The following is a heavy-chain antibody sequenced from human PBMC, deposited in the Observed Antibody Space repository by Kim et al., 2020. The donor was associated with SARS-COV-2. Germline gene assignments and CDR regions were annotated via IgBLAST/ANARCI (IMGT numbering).Heavy chain of an antibody. J-gene: IGHJ6*02. Sequence: ADSVKGRFTTSRANAQNSMYLQMNSLRAEDTAVYYCARVYSSSLVSGMDVWGQGTTVTVSS. CDR3: ARVYSSSLVSGMDV. V-gene: IGHV3-21*01. D-gene: IGHD6-13*01.